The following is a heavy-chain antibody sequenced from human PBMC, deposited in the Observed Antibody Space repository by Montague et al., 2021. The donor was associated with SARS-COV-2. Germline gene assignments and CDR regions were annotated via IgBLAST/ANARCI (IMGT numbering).Heavy chain of an antibody. CDR3: TRDPGIAEAGSWFDY. J-gene: IGHJ4*02. CDR1: GFTFSSYQ. CDR2: ISSSGSNK. Sequence: RLSWSASGFTFSSYQMNWVRQAPGKGLEWVSYISSSGSNKNDADSVKGRFTISRDNAKNSLYLQMNSLRAEDTAVYYCTRDPGIAEAGSWFDYWGQGTLVTVSS. V-gene: IGHV3-48*03. D-gene: IGHD6-19*01.